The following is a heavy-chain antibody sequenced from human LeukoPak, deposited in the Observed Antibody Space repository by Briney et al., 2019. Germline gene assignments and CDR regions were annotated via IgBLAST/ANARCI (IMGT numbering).Heavy chain of an antibody. CDR2: ISWNSGSI. V-gene: IGHV3-9*01. D-gene: IGHD1-26*01. Sequence: PGGSLRLSCAASGFTFDDYAMHWVRQAPGKGLEWVSGISWNSGSIGYADSVKGRFTISRDNAKNSLYLQMNSLRAEDTALYYCAKDRRGELPEYYFDYWGQGTLVTVSS. CDR1: GFTFDDYA. J-gene: IGHJ4*02. CDR3: AKDRRGELPEYYFDY.